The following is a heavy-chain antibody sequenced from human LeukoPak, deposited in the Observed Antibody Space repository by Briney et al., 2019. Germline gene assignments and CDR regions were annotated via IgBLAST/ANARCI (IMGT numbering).Heavy chain of an antibody. V-gene: IGHV1-18*01. CDR3: ATCTNGVRYTGDY. Sequence: GASVKVSCKASGYTFTSYGISWVRQAPGQGREWMGWISAYNGNTNYAQKLQGRLTMTTDTSTSTAYMELRSLRSDDTAVYYCATCTNGVRYTGDYWGQGTLVTVSS. CDR2: ISAYNGNT. J-gene: IGHJ4*02. D-gene: IGHD2-8*01. CDR1: GYTFTSYG.